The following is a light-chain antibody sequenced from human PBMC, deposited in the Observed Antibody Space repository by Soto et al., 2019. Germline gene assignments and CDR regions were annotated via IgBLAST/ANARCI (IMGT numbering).Light chain of an antibody. Sequence: DIQMTQSPSSLSASVGDRVTITCRASQNIDTYLNWYQQRPGKAPKLLIYSASRLQGGVPSRFSGSGSGTDFTLSISSLQPEDFATYYCQQSISSPLTFGQGTKVDIK. V-gene: IGKV1-39*01. J-gene: IGKJ1*01. CDR2: SAS. CDR1: QNIDTY. CDR3: QQSISSPLT.